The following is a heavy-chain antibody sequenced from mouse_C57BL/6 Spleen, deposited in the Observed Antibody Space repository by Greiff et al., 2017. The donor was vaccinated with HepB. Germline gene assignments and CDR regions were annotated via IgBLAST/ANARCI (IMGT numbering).Heavy chain of an antibody. Sequence: QVQLQQSGAELARPGASVKMSCKASGYTFTSYTMHWVKQRPGQGLEWIGYINPSSGYTKYNQKFKDKATLTADKSSSTAYMQLSSLTSEDSAVYYCARGNYEDAMDYWGQGTSVTVSS. CDR3: ARGNYEDAMDY. J-gene: IGHJ4*01. V-gene: IGHV1-4*01. CDR2: INPSSGYT. D-gene: IGHD2-1*01. CDR1: GYTFTSYT.